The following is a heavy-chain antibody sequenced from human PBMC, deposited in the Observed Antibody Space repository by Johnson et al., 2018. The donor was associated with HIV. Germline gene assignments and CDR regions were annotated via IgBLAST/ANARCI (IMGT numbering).Heavy chain of an antibody. CDR1: GFSFSGSA. J-gene: IGHJ3*02. CDR3: ARAGGGAGAFDI. CDR2: ISGSGGST. D-gene: IGHD1-26*01. Sequence: MQLVESGGGVVQPGRSLRLSCAASGFSFSGSAMHWVRQAPGKGLEWVSAISGSGGSTYDADSVKGRFTISRDNSKNMLYLQMNSLRAGDTAVYYCARAGGGAGAFDIWGQGTMVTVSS. V-gene: IGHV3-23*04.